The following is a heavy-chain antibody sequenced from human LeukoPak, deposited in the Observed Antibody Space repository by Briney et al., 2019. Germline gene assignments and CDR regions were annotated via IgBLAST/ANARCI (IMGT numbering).Heavy chain of an antibody. CDR3: ARHDSYGSVNWFDP. CDR1: GGSISSSSYY. J-gene: IGHJ5*02. D-gene: IGHD3-10*01. Sequence: PSETLSLTCAVSGGSISSSSYYWGWIRQPPGKGLEWITTIYYSGSTYYNPSLKSRVTISVDTSKNQFSLKLSSVTAADTAVYYCARHDSYGSVNWFDPWGLGTLVTVST. CDR2: IYYSGST. V-gene: IGHV4-39*01.